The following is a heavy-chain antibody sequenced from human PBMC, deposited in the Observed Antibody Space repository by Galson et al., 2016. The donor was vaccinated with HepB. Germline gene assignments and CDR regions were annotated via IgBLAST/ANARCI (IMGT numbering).Heavy chain of an antibody. Sequence: SLRLSCAASGFIFRTYGMHWVRPAPGKGLEWVAIISYDGFNKYYADSVKGRFTISRDNSKNTLYLQMNSLRPEDTAVYSCAKSKDQENVVVLSLRNYALDVWGQGTTVTVAS. CDR1: GFIFRTYG. J-gene: IGHJ6*02. V-gene: IGHV3-30*18. D-gene: IGHD2-2*01. CDR3: AKSKDQENVVVLSLRNYALDV. CDR2: ISYDGFNK.